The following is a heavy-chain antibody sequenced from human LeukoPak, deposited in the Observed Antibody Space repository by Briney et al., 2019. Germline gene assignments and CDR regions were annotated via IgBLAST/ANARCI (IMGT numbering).Heavy chain of an antibody. Sequence: ASVKVSCKASGGTFSSYAISWVRQAPGQGLEWMGGIIPIFGTANYARKFQGRVTITADESTSTAYMELSSLRSEDTAVYYCAGGYSGSYFDYWGQGTLVTVSS. J-gene: IGHJ4*02. CDR2: IIPIFGTA. CDR1: GGTFSSYA. D-gene: IGHD5-12*01. CDR3: AGGYSGSYFDY. V-gene: IGHV1-69*13.